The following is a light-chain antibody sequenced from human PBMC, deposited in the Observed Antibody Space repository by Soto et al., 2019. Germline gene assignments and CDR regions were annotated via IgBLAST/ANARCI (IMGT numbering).Light chain of an antibody. CDR2: DAS. J-gene: IGKJ5*01. V-gene: IGKV3-15*01. CDR1: QSVSRS. CDR3: QQYDNWPPIT. Sequence: TLSLVPLYVSPVERATLSCGASQSVSRSLAWYQQKPGQAPRLVIYDASTRATGVPARFSGSGSGTEFTLTISSLQSEDFAVYYCQQYDNWPPITFGQGTRLEIK.